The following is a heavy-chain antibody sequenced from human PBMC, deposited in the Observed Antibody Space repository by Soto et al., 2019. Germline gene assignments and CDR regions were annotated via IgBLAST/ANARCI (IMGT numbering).Heavy chain of an antibody. V-gene: IGHV1-24*01. CDR2: FDPEDGET. CDR1: GYTLTELS. J-gene: IGHJ5*02. CDR3: ATDHAYSRDPWFDP. Sequence: ASVKVSCKVSGYTLTELSMHWVRQAPGKGLEWMGGFDPEDGETIYAQKFQGRVTMTEDTSTDTAYMELSSLRSEDTAVYYCATDHAYSRDPWFDPWGQGTLVTVSS. D-gene: IGHD6-13*01.